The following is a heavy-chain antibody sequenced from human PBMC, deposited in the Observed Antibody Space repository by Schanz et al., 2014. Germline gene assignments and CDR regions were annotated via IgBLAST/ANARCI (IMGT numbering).Heavy chain of an antibody. CDR2: ISSRSSHI. CDR1: GFTFSTHA. D-gene: IGHD3-10*01. J-gene: IGHJ5*02. CDR3: ARPALWFGDNCFDP. V-gene: IGHV3-21*01. Sequence: EVQLVQSGGGLVQPGGSLRLSCAASGFTFSTHAMSWVRQAPGKGLEWVSSISSRSSHIYYADSVKGRFTVSRDNAKNSVYLQMNSLRAEDTAVYYCARPALWFGDNCFDPWGQGTLVTVSS.